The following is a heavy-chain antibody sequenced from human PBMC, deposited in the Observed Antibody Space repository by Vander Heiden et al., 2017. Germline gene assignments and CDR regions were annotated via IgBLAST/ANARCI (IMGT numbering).Heavy chain of an antibody. Sequence: QVQLVQSGAEVQKPGSSLKVSCQASGGTFSSYAISWVRQAPGQGLEWMGGIIPICGTANYAQKFQGRVTITADESTSTAYMELSSLRSEDTAVYYCARGSSQYYGMDVWGQGTTVTVSS. CDR2: IIPICGTA. CDR1: GGTFSSYA. V-gene: IGHV1-69*01. D-gene: IGHD1-26*01. CDR3: ARGSSQYYGMDV. J-gene: IGHJ6*02.